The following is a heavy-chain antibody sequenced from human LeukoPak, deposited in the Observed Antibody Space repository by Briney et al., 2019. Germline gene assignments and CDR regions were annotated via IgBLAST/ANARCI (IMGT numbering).Heavy chain of an antibody. CDR3: ARGGRDTAMGVYDY. CDR2: IYTSGST. V-gene: IGHV4-4*07. CDR1: GGSISSYY. J-gene: IGHJ4*02. D-gene: IGHD5-18*01. Sequence: SETLSLTCTVSGGSISSYYWSWIRQPAGKGLEWIGRIYTSGSTNYNPSLKSRVTMSVDTSKNQFSLKLSSVTAADTAVYYCARGGRDTAMGVYDYWGQGTLVTVSS.